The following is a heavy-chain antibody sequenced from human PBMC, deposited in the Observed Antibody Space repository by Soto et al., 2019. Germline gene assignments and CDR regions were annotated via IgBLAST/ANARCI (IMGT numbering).Heavy chain of an antibody. CDR2: ISGSGHST. Sequence: EVQVVQSGGGLVQPGGSLRLSCVASGYTFSSMWMHWVRQAPGKGLQWVSSISGSGHSTSYADAVRGRFTISRDNSKNTLYLQMNSLRAEDTAVYYCAKDYGDYDWSAFDMWGRGTMVTVSS. D-gene: IGHD4-17*01. J-gene: IGHJ3*02. V-gene: IGHV3-23*04. CDR1: GYTFSSMW. CDR3: AKDYGDYDWSAFDM.